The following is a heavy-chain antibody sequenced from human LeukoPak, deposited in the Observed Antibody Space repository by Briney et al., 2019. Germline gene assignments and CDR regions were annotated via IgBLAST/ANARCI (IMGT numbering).Heavy chain of an antibody. J-gene: IGHJ6*03. D-gene: IGHD3-22*01. CDR3: ASGYYDSSGSYYYYYYMDV. Sequence: ASAKVSSKASVYTFTGYYMYWVRQAPGRGREWMGWIKPNSVGTNYAQKFQGRVTMTRNTSIRTAYMELSRLRSDDTAVYYCASGYYDSSGSYYYYYYMDVWGKGTTVTVSS. CDR1: VYTFTGYY. V-gene: IGHV1-2*02. CDR2: IKPNSVGT.